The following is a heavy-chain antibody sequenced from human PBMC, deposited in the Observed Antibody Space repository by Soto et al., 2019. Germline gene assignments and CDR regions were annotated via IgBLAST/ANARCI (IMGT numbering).Heavy chain of an antibody. CDR1: GGTFSSYA. J-gene: IGHJ6*02. CDR3: ARDSLRFLEWLLPAPTYYYYYGMGV. V-gene: IGHV1-69*06. CDR2: IIPIFGTA. D-gene: IGHD3-3*01. Sequence: SVKVSCKASGGTFSSYAISWVRQAPGQGLEWMGGIIPIFGTANYAQKFQGRVTITADKSTSTAYMELSSLRSEDTAVYYCARDSLRFLEWLLPAPTYYYYYGMGVWRQGTTVTVSS.